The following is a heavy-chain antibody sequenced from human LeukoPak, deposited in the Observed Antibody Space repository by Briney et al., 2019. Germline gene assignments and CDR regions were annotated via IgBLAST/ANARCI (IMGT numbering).Heavy chain of an antibody. CDR2: IYYSGST. CDR1: GGSISSNSYY. D-gene: IGHD3-22*01. CDR3: AREGRYDSLGY. Sequence: SETLSLTCTVSGGSISSNSYYWGWIRQPPGKGLEWIGSIYYSGSTYYNPSLKSRVTISVDTSKNQFSLKLSSVTAADTAVYYCAREGRYDSLGYWGQGTLVTVSS. V-gene: IGHV4-39*07. J-gene: IGHJ4*02.